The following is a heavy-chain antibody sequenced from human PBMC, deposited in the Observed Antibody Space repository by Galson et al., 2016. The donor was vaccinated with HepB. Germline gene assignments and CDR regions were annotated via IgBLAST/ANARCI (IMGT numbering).Heavy chain of an antibody. Sequence: SCKASGYTFTKYGICWVRQAPGQGLEWMGWINPYNGNTNYAQKIKGRVTMTTDKSTNTAYMELRRLRSADTAVYYCARGGQQLDYWGQGTLVTVSS. CDR1: GYTFTKYG. J-gene: IGHJ4*02. CDR3: ARGGQQLDY. V-gene: IGHV1-18*01. D-gene: IGHD5-18*01. CDR2: INPYNGNT.